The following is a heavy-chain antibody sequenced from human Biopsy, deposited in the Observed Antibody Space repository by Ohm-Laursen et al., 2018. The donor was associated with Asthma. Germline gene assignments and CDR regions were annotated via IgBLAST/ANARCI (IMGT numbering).Heavy chain of an antibody. Sequence: SQTLSLTCSVPGGSISSGGYYWSWIRQHPGKGLEWIGYIYDSGSTYYNPSLKSRLTIAVDPSKNQFSLKVTSVTAADTAVYYCARPITGTRNAFDIWGQGTMVTVSS. J-gene: IGHJ3*02. CDR3: ARPITGTRNAFDI. CDR2: IYDSGST. D-gene: IGHD1-20*01. CDR1: GGSISSGGYY. V-gene: IGHV4-31*03.